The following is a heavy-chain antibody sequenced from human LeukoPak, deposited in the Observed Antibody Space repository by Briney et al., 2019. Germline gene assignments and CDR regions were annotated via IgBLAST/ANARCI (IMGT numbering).Heavy chain of an antibody. CDR3: ARAADSGWYWVDY. Sequence: PGRSLRLSCAASGFTFSSYAMHWARQAPGKGLEWVAVISSDGTNKYYADSVKGRFTISRDNSMNTLYLQMNSLRAEDTAVYYCARAADSGWYWVDYWGQGTLVTVSS. CDR1: GFTFSSYA. J-gene: IGHJ4*02. V-gene: IGHV3-30*03. CDR2: ISSDGTNK. D-gene: IGHD6-19*01.